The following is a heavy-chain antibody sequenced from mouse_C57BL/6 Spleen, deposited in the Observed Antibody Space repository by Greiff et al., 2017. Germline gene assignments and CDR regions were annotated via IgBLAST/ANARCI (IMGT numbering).Heavy chain of an antibody. CDR2: INPNNGGT. D-gene: IGHD1-1*01. Sequence: VQLQQSGPELVKPGASVKISCKASGYTFTDYYMNWVKQSHGKSLEWIGDINPNNGGTSYNQKFKGKATLTVDKSSSTAYMELRSLTSEDSAVFYCAREYYGTPFAYWGQGTLVTVSA. J-gene: IGHJ3*01. V-gene: IGHV1-26*01. CDR1: GYTFTDYY. CDR3: AREYYGTPFAY.